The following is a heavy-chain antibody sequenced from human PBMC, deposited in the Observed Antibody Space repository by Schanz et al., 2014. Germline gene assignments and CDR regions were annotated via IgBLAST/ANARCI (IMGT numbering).Heavy chain of an antibody. V-gene: IGHV3-7*01. CDR1: GFTFSNAW. CDR3: ARDKGGYYPFDY. J-gene: IGHJ4*02. D-gene: IGHD3-3*01. CDR2: IKQDGIEK. Sequence: EVQLVESGGGLVEPGGSLGLSCAASGFTFSNAWMSWVRQAPGKGLEWVANIKQDGIEKYYVDSVKGRFTISRDNAKNSLYLQMNSLTADDTAVYYCARDKGGYYPFDYWGQGTLVTVSS.